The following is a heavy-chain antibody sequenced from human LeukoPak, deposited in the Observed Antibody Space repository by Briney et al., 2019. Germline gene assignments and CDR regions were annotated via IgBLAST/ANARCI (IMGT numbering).Heavy chain of an antibody. CDR2: TIPILGIA. J-gene: IGHJ4*02. CDR1: GGTFSSYA. D-gene: IGHD6-19*01. CDR3: ARDVFGGGYSSGQDVGY. V-gene: IGHV1-69*04. Sequence: ASVKVSCKASGGTFSSYAISWVRQAPGQGLEWMGRTIPILGIANYAQKFQGRVTITADKSTSTAYMELSSLRSEDTAVYYCARDVFGGGYSSGQDVGYWGQGTLVTVSS.